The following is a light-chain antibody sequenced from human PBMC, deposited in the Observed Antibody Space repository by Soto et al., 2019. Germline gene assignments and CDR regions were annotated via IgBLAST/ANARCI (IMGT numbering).Light chain of an antibody. V-gene: IGKV3-20*01. CDR1: QSVSSSY. CDR2: GAS. CDR3: QQYGSSRT. Sequence: VMSKSPGTLSLSKRERATLSCRASQSVSSSYLAWYQQKPGQAPRLLIYGASSRATGIPDRFSGSGSGTDFTLTISRLEPEDFAVYYCQQYGSSRTVGQGTKVDI. J-gene: IGKJ1*01.